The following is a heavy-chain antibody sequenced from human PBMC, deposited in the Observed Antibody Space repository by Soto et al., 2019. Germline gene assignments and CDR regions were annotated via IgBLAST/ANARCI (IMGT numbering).Heavy chain of an antibody. D-gene: IGHD2-2*01. V-gene: IGHV5-10-1*01. Sequence: PGASVKSSCKGSGYSFTSFWISWVRQMPGKGLEWMGRIDPSDSYTNYSPSFQGHVTISADKSISTAYLQWSSLKASDTAMYYCASSPRGYCSSTSCRELGNYYGMDVWGQGTTVTVSS. CDR2: IDPSDSYT. CDR1: GYSFTSFW. J-gene: IGHJ6*02. CDR3: ASSPRGYCSSTSCRELGNYYGMDV.